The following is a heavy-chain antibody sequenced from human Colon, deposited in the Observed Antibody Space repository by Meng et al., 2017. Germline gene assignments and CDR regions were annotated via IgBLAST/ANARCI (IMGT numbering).Heavy chain of an antibody. D-gene: IGHD2/OR15-2a*01. Sequence: QVLLTHGGAGLLEPSATLSPTCAVDGGSFSGYYWSWIRQPPGKGLEWIGEINHSGTTNFNPSLESRVTISIDTSKNQISLNVTSLTAADTAVYYCARGLFSRLRSLWFDPWGQGTLVTVSS. CDR2: INHSGTT. CDR1: GGSFSGYY. J-gene: IGHJ5*02. V-gene: IGHV4-34*02. CDR3: ARGLFSRLRSLWFDP.